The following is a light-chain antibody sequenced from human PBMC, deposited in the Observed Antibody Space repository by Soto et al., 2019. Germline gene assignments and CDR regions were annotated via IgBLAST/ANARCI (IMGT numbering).Light chain of an antibody. CDR3: SSYSTTSPLI. J-gene: IGLJ1*01. CDR1: SSDVGGEYY. Sequence: QSVLTQPASVSGSPGQSITISGTGTSSDVGGEYYVSWYQQHPGRAPKLMIYDVSNRPSGVSTRFSGTMSGNTASLTISGLHAEHEPDYYCSSYSTTSPLISGPSTKVTV. V-gene: IGLV2-14*03. CDR2: DVS.